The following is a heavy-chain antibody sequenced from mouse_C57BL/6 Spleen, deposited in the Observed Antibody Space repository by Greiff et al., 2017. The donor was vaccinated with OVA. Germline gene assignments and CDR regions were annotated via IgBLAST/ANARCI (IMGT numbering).Heavy chain of an antibody. CDR2: IRNKANNHAT. V-gene: IGHV6-6*01. CDR1: GFTFSDAW. Sequence: EVQGVESGGGLVQPGGSMKLSCAASGFTFSDAWMAWVRQSPEKGLEWVAEIRNKANNHATYYAESVKGRFTISRDDSKSSVYLQMNSLRAEDTGIYYCTRLRRWYFDVWGTGTTVTVSS. J-gene: IGHJ1*03. D-gene: IGHD1-1*01. CDR3: TRLRRWYFDV.